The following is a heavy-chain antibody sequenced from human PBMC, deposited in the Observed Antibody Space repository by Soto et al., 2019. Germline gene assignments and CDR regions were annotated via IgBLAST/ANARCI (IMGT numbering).Heavy chain of an antibody. V-gene: IGHV4-34*01. CDR3: ARDYYDSSGRPTIDY. Sequence: QVQLQQWGAGLLKPSETLSLTCAVYGGSFSGYYWSWIRQPPGKGLEWIGEINHSGSTNYIPSLKGRVTRSVDTAKNQFSLKLTSVTAADTAVYYCARDYYDSSGRPTIDYWGQGTLVSVSS. CDR2: INHSGST. CDR1: GGSFSGYY. D-gene: IGHD3-22*01. J-gene: IGHJ4*02.